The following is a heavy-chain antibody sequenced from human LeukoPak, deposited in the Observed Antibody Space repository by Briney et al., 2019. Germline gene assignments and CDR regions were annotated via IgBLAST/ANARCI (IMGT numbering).Heavy chain of an antibody. Sequence: SVKVSCKASGGTFSSYAISWVRQAPGQGLEWMGGIIPIFGTANYAQKFQGSVTITADESTSTAYMELSSLRSENTAVYYCARAMGYCSSTSCYRHYYYYYMDVWGKGTTVTVSS. CDR3: ARAMGYCSSTSCYRHYYYYYMDV. CDR2: IIPIFGTA. CDR1: GGTFSSYA. J-gene: IGHJ6*03. V-gene: IGHV1-69*01. D-gene: IGHD2-2*01.